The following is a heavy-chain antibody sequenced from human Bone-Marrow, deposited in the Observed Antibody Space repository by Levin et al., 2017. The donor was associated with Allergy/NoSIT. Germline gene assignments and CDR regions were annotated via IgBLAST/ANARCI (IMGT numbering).Heavy chain of an antibody. V-gene: IGHV4-4*02. J-gene: IGHJ4*02. CDR3: ARDPLDYGTNSGNY. CDR2: IYHGGRT. D-gene: IGHD4-17*01. CDR1: GGSISSSTW. Sequence: RSQTLSLTCTVSGGSISSSTWWSWVRQSPGKGLEWIGEIYHGGRTNYNPSLKSRVSMSVDKSKSQFSLKLSSVTAADTAVYYCARDPLDYGTNSGNYWGQGPWSPSPQ.